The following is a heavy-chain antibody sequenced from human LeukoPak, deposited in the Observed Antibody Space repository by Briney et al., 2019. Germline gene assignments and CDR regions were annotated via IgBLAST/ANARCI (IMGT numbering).Heavy chain of an antibody. CDR2: ISTSSSDI. J-gene: IGHJ3*02. Sequence: PGGSLRLSCAASGFTFSSYTMNWVRQAPGKGLEWVSSISTSSSDIYYADSVMGRFTISRDNAKNSLYLQMNSLRAEDTAVYYCAREWELLSPDAFDIWGQGTMVTVSS. CDR1: GFTFSSYT. D-gene: IGHD1-26*01. V-gene: IGHV3-21*01. CDR3: AREWELLSPDAFDI.